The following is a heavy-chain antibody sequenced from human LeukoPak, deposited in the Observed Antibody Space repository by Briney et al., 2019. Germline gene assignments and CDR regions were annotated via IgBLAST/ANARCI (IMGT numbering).Heavy chain of an antibody. CDR2: ISGSGGST. V-gene: IGHV3-23*01. CDR3: AKGTWGYYGSGGYCFDY. D-gene: IGHD3-10*01. Sequence: GGSLRLSCAASGFSFNTYAMSWVRQAPGEGLEWVSAISGSGGSTYYADSVKGRFTISRDNSKNTLYLQMNSQRPEDTAVYYCAKGTWGYYGSGGYCFDYWGQGTLVTVSS. J-gene: IGHJ4*02. CDR1: GFSFNTYA.